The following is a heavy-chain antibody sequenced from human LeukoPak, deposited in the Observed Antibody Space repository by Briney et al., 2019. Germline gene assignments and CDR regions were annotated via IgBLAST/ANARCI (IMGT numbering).Heavy chain of an antibody. D-gene: IGHD5-24*01. CDR1: GYTFTSYY. Sequence: ASVKVSCKASGYTFTSYYMHWVRQAPGQGLEWMGIINPSGGSTSYAQKFRGRVTMTRDMSTSTVYMELSSLRSEDTAVYYCARGATFGYYYYYYMDVWGKGTTVTVSS. J-gene: IGHJ6*03. CDR2: INPSGGST. CDR3: ARGATFGYYYYYYMDV. V-gene: IGHV1-46*01.